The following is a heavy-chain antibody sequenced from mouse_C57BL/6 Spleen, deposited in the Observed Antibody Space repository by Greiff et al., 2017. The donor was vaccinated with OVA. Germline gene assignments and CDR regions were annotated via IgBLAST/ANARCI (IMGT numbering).Heavy chain of an antibody. V-gene: IGHV1-18*01. CDR3: AREGRGYGYDDWAY. D-gene: IGHD2-2*01. CDR2: INPNNGGT. CDR1: GYTFTDYN. J-gene: IGHJ3*01. Sequence: VQLQQSGPELVKPGASVKIPCKASGYTFTDYNMDWVKQSHGKSLEWIGDINPNNGGTIYNQKFKGKATLTVDKSSSTAYMELRSLTSEDTAVYYCAREGRGYGYDDWAYWGQGTLVTVSA.